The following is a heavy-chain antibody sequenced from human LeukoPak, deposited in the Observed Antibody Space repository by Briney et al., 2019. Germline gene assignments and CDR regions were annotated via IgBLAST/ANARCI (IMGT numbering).Heavy chain of an antibody. J-gene: IGHJ4*02. CDR1: GGSITSSHW. Sequence: SGTLSLTCTVSGGSITSSHWWGWLRQPPGKGLEWVGEIHHSGSTNSNPSLKSRVTISVDESKNQFSLRLNSVTAADTAVYYCAREFVQGSSLPYFDYWGQGTLVTVSS. D-gene: IGHD1-26*01. V-gene: IGHV4-4*02. CDR3: AREFVQGSSLPYFDY. CDR2: IHHSGST.